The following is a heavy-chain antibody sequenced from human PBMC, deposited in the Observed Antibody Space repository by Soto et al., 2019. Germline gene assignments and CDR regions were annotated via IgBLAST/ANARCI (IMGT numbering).Heavy chain of an antibody. D-gene: IGHD1-26*01. Sequence: EVQLVDSGGGLVQPGGSLRLSCAASGFTFNQFAMGWVRQAPGKGLECVSAVSGRARSTWYAPSVKGRSTVSRDNFKNTVFLQMTGLRADDTAVYHCAKMSPYSVDYRDEFDGWGQGTMVPVAS. CDR3: AKMSPYSVDYRDEFDG. CDR2: VSGRARST. CDR1: GFTFNQFA. V-gene: IGHV3-23*04. J-gene: IGHJ3*01.